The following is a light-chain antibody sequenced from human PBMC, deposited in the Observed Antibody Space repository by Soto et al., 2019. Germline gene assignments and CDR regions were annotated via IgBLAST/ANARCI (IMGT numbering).Light chain of an antibody. CDR2: VEGSGAD. CDR3: ENWDTYTHV. V-gene: IGLV4-60*03. J-gene: IGLJ1*01. CDR1: SGHSGHI. Sequence: QSVLTQSSSASASLGSSVKLTCTLSSGHSGHIIAWHQQQPGKAPRYLMKVEGSGADNKGSGVPDRFSGSASGTDRYLTISNLQSEDEGDYYCENWDTYTHVFGTGTKVTVL.